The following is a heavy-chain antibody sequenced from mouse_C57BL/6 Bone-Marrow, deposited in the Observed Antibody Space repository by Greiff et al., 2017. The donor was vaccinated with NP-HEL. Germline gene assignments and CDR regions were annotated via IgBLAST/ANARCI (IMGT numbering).Heavy chain of an antibody. CDR2: IYPGSGST. J-gene: IGHJ1*03. Sequence: VQLQQSGAELVKPGASVKMSCKASGYTFTSYWITWVKQRPGQGLEWIGDIYPGSGSTNYNEKFKSKATLTVDTSSSTAYMQLSSLTSEDSAVYYCARGRYSNGWYFDVWGTGTTVTVSS. CDR3: ARGRYSNGWYFDV. D-gene: IGHD2-5*01. V-gene: IGHV1-55*01. CDR1: GYTFTSYW.